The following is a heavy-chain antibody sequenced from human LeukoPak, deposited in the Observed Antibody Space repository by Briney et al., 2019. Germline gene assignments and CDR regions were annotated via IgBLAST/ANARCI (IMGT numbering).Heavy chain of an antibody. D-gene: IGHD3-3*01. J-gene: IGHJ4*02. CDR3: ARGYYDFWSGYYGIEDY. V-gene: IGHV1-2*06. Sequence: ASVKVSCKASGYTFTGYYMHWVRQAPGQGLEWMGRINPNSGGTNYAQKFQGRVTMTRDTSISTAYMELSRLRSDDTAVYYCARGYYDFWSGYYGIEDYWGQGTLVTVSS. CDR2: INPNSGGT. CDR1: GYTFTGYY.